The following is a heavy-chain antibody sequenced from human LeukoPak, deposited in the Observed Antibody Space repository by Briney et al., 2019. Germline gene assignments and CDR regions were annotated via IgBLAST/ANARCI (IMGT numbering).Heavy chain of an antibody. CDR1: GYSFTSYW. CDR3: ARQKKEGYCTNGVCFGYSSSWYSFDY. J-gene: IGHJ4*02. D-gene: IGHD2-8*01. Sequence: GESLKISCKGSGYSFTSYWIGWVRQMPGKGLEWMGIIYPGDSDTRYSPSFQGQVTISADKSISTAYLQWSSLKASDTAMYYCARQKKEGYCTNGVCFGYSSSWYSFDYWGQGTLVTVSS. V-gene: IGHV5-51*01. CDR2: IYPGDSDT.